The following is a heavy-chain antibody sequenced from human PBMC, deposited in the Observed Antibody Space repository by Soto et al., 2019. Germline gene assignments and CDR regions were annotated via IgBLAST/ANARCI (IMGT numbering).Heavy chain of an antibody. Sequence: PGGSLRLSCAASGFTFSSYSMNWVRQAPGKGPEWISYIGPSHNDIGYAASVKGRFTISRDNSKSTVYLQMNSLRAEDTAIYYCAKDTYYYDSSGYYVFDYWGQGALVTVSS. CDR1: GFTFSSYS. CDR2: IGPSHNDI. D-gene: IGHD3-22*01. V-gene: IGHV3-21*05. CDR3: AKDTYYYDSSGYYVFDY. J-gene: IGHJ4*02.